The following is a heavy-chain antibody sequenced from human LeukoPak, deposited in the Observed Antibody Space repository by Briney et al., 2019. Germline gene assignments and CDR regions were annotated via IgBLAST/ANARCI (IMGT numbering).Heavy chain of an antibody. Sequence: PSGTLSLTCAVSGGSISSSNWWSWVRQPPGKGLEWIGEIYHSGSTNYNPSLKSRLTISVDTSKNQFSLKLSSVTAADTAVYYCARLFFGEGLCNWFDPWGQGTLVTVSS. V-gene: IGHV4-4*02. CDR1: GGSISSSNW. J-gene: IGHJ5*02. D-gene: IGHD3-10*01. CDR3: ARLFFGEGLCNWFDP. CDR2: IYHSGST.